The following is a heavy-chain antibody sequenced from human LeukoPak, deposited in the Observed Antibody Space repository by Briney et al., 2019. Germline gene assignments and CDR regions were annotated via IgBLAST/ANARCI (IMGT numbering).Heavy chain of an antibody. CDR3: AKHLYYYDSSGYYDY. CDR2: ISGSGGST. V-gene: IGHV3-23*01. J-gene: IGHJ4*02. Sequence: GASLRLSCAASGFTFSSYAMSWVRQAPGKGLEWVSAISGSGGSTYYADSVKGRFTISRDNSKNTLYLQMNSLRAEDTAVYCCAKHLYYYDSSGYYDYWGQGTLVTVSS. CDR1: GFTFSSYA. D-gene: IGHD3-22*01.